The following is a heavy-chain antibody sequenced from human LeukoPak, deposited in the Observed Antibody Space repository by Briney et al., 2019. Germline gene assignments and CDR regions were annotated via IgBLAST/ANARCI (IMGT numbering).Heavy chain of an antibody. CDR1: GFTFSSYG. Sequence: GGSLRLSCAASGFTFSSYGMHWVRQAPGKGLEWVAVISYDGSNKYYADSVKGRFTISRDNSKNTLYLQMNGLRAEDTAVYYCAKQKGRAVAAYDYWGQGTLVTVSS. CDR2: ISYDGSNK. D-gene: IGHD6-19*01. CDR3: AKQKGRAVAAYDY. V-gene: IGHV3-30*18. J-gene: IGHJ4*02.